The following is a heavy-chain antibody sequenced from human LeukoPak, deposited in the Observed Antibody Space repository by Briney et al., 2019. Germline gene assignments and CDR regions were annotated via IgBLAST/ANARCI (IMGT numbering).Heavy chain of an antibody. J-gene: IGHJ4*02. Sequence: SANVSCKTSGDTFSAYTIAWVRQDPGQGLEWMGRINPLLDVEDYAEKFQGRVTMTADRSTKTAYMELRNLKSEDTAVYYCARVSATTEGIDYWGQGTLVTVSS. CDR1: GDTFSAYT. V-gene: IGHV1-69*10. CDR2: INPLLDVE. CDR3: ARVSATTEGIDY. D-gene: IGHD4-17*01.